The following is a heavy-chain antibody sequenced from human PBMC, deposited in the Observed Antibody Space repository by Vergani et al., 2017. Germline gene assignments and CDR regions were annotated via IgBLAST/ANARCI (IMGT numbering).Heavy chain of an antibody. V-gene: IGHV2-5*04. CDR2: IYWNDDQ. CDR1: GFSLNTRGVS. J-gene: IGHJ6*03. CDR3: IYRKTECGTTGCFYPFYYCYYMDV. D-gene: IGHD1-7*01. Sequence: QITLKESGPTLVKPTQTLTLTCTFSGFSLNTRGVSVAWIRQPPGKALDWLVPIYWNDDQHYSPSLNKSVTITKDTSKNQVVLTMTNMDYVDTGTYYCIYRKTECGTTGCFYPFYYCYYMDVWGKGTTVTVSS.